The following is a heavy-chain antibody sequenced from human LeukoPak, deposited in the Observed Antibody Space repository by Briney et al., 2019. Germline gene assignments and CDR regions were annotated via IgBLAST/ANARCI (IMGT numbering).Heavy chain of an antibody. Sequence: GGSLRLSCAASGFTFTNYWMHWVRRAPGKGLVWVSRINGDGSGTSYADSVKGRFTISRDNAKDTLSLQMNSLRAEDSAVYYCARFAAGGSYYYYMDVWGKGTTVTVSS. V-gene: IGHV3-74*01. D-gene: IGHD6-25*01. CDR3: ARFAAGGSYYYYMDV. CDR2: INGDGSGT. CDR1: GFTFTNYW. J-gene: IGHJ6*03.